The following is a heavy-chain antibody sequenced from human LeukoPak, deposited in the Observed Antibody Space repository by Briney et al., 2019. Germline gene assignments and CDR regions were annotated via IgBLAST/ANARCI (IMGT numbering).Heavy chain of an antibody. CDR1: GYTFASYY. J-gene: IGHJ4*02. Sequence: ASVKVSCKASGYTFASYYMHWVRQAPGQGLEWMGIINSSGGSTSYAQKFQGRVTMTRDTSTSTVYMELSSLRSEDTAVYYCAREVDTATGFDYWGQGTLVTVSS. V-gene: IGHV1-46*03. CDR2: INSSGGST. CDR3: AREVDTATGFDY. D-gene: IGHD5-18*01.